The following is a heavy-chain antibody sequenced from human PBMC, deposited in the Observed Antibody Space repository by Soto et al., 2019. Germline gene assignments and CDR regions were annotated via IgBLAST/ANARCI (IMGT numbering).Heavy chain of an antibody. Sequence: QVQLQQWGAGLLKPSETLSLTCAVSGGSFSGYYWSWIRQPPGKVLEWIGEINDGGRTNYTPSLRRRVTIPVDTSNNQFSLKLSSVTAADTAVYYCAGRIAVAVTKYYFDYWGQGALVTVSS. CDR3: AGRIAVAVTKYYFDY. CDR2: INDGGRT. J-gene: IGHJ4*02. D-gene: IGHD6-19*01. CDR1: GGSFSGYY. V-gene: IGHV4-34*01.